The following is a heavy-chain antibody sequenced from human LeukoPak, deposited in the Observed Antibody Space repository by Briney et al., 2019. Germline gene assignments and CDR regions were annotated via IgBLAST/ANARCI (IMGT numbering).Heavy chain of an antibody. CDR1: GGTFSSYA. D-gene: IGHD1-26*01. J-gene: IGHJ4*02. CDR3: ARDGGTYYYFDH. Sequence: ASVKVSCKASGGTFSSYAISWLRQAPGQGLEWMGWINGYNGYTNYGQNFQGRVTVTTDTSTNTAYMELRSLRYDDTAIYYCARDGGTYYYFDHWGQGTLVTVSS. CDR2: INGYNGYT. V-gene: IGHV1-18*01.